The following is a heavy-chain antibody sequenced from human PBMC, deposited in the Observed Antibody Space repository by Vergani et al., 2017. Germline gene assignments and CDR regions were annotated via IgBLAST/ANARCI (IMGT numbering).Heavy chain of an antibody. V-gene: IGHV1-46*01. CDR1: GYTFTSYY. CDR3: ARPSLRDSSGYYDAFDI. D-gene: IGHD3-22*01. Sequence: QVQLVQSGAEVKKPGASVKVSCKASGYTFTSYYMHWVRQAPGQGLEWMGIINPSGGSTSYAQKFQGRVTMTRDTSTSTVYMELSSLRSEDTAVYYCARPSLRDSSGYYDAFDIWGQGTMVTVSS. CDR2: INPSGGST. J-gene: IGHJ3*02.